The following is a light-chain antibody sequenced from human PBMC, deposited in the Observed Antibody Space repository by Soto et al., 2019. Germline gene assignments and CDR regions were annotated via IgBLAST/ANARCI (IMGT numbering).Light chain of an antibody. CDR2: DAS. V-gene: IGKV3-11*01. Sequence: EVVLTQSPATLSLSPGERATLSCRASQSVDSSLAWYQQKLGQAPRLLIYDASNRATGIPGRFSGSGSGTDFTLTIRSLEPEDFAGYYCQQRGAFGQGTKVEIK. CDR1: QSVDSS. CDR3: QQRGA. J-gene: IGKJ2*01.